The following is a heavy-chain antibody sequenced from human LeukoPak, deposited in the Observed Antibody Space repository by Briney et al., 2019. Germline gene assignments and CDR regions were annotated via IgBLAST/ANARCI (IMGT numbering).Heavy chain of an antibody. Sequence: ASVKVSCKASGGTFSSYAISWVRQAPGQGLEWMGGIIPIFGTANYAQKFQGRVTITADESTSTAYMELSSLRSEDTAVYYCAREKGVWYYYGSGSSNWFDPWGQGTLVTVSS. D-gene: IGHD3-10*01. CDR2: IIPIFGTA. J-gene: IGHJ5*02. CDR1: GGTFSSYA. CDR3: AREKGVWYYYGSGSSNWFDP. V-gene: IGHV1-69*13.